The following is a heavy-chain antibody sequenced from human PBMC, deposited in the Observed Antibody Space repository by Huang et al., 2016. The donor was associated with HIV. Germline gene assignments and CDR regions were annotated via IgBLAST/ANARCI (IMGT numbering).Heavy chain of an antibody. Sequence: QITLKESGPTLVKPTQTLTLTCTFSGFSLSTSGVGVGWIRQPPGKALEWLALIYWDDDNRYSPSLKSRLTITKDTSKSQMVLTMTNMDPVDTATYYCAHRRGYYYDSSGYVGGDAFDIWGQGTMVTVSS. J-gene: IGHJ3*02. CDR2: IYWDDDN. V-gene: IGHV2-5*02. CDR3: AHRRGYYYDSSGYVGGDAFDI. CDR1: GFSLSTSGVG. D-gene: IGHD3-22*01.